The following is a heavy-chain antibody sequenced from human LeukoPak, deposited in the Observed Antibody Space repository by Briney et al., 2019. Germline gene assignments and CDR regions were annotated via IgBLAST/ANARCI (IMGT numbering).Heavy chain of an antibody. Sequence: SETLSLTCAVYGGSFSGYYWSWIRRPPGKGLEWIGYIYYSGSTKYIPSLQSRVTMSLDTSKNQFSLKLTSMTAADTAVYYCARFSWYIDYWGQGILVTVSS. CDR1: GGSFSGYY. CDR2: IYYSGST. CDR3: ARFSWYIDY. V-gene: IGHV4-59*01. J-gene: IGHJ4*02.